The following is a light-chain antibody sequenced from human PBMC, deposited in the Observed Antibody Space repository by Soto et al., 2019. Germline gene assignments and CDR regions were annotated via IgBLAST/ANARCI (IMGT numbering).Light chain of an antibody. CDR3: ATWDDTLTGVV. J-gene: IGLJ3*02. CDR2: TND. V-gene: IGLV1-47*01. Sequence: QSVLIQPPSASGTPGQRVTISCSGSSSNIGNNYLYWYHQLPGAAPKLLIYTNDQRPSGVPDRFSGSKSGTSASLAISGLRSEDEADYYCATWDDTLTGVVFGGGTKLTVL. CDR1: SSNIGNNY.